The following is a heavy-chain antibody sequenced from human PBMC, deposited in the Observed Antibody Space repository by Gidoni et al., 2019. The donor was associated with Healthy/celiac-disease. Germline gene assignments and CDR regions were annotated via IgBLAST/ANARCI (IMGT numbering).Heavy chain of an antibody. Sequence: VQLVQSGAEVKKPGSSVQVSCKACGGTFSSYAISWGRQAPGQGLEWMGGIIPIFGTANYAQKFQGRVTITADESTSTAYMELSSLRSEDTAVYYCARGRYYYDSSGYINDAFDIWGQGTMVTVSS. CDR2: IIPIFGTA. CDR3: ARGRYYYDSSGYINDAFDI. V-gene: IGHV1-69*01. D-gene: IGHD3-22*01. CDR1: GGTFSSYA. J-gene: IGHJ3*02.